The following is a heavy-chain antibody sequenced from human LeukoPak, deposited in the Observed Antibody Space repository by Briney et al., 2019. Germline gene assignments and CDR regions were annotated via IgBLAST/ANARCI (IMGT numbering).Heavy chain of an antibody. Sequence: PGGSLRLSCAASGFSFRSYWMSWVRQAPGKGLEWVSAISGRGDNTYYADSVKGRFTISRDNSKNTLYLQMNSLRAEDTAVYYCAKRRGDLSPDCWGQGTLVTVSS. D-gene: IGHD3-16*02. V-gene: IGHV3-23*01. CDR1: GFSFRSYW. CDR2: ISGRGDNT. J-gene: IGHJ4*02. CDR3: AKRRGDLSPDC.